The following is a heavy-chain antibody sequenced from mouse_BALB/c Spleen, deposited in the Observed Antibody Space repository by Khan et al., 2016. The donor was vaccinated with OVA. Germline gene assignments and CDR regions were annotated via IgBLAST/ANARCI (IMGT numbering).Heavy chain of an antibody. J-gene: IGHJ3*01. CDR3: ASHLTGSFAY. Sequence: QQVESGGDLVKPGGSLKLSCAASGFTFSSYSMSWVRQTPDKRLEWVASISSGGDYTYYPDIVKGRFTISRDNAKNTLYLEMSSLKSEDTAMYYCASHLTGSFAYWGQGTLVTVSA. CDR1: GFTFSSYS. V-gene: IGHV5-6*01. D-gene: IGHD4-1*01. CDR2: ISSGGDYT.